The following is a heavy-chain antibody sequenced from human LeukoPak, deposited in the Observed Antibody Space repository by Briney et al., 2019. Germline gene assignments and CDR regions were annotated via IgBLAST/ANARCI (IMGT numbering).Heavy chain of an antibody. J-gene: IGHJ4*02. D-gene: IGHD1-14*01. Sequence: GESLRLSCVASGFIFSDFGMTWVRQAPGKGLEWVSVLYSDGNTKYADSVQGRFTISRDNSKNTLYLEMNSLSPDDTAVYYCARGVEPLAANTLAYWGQGTLVTVSS. CDR1: GFIFSDFG. CDR3: ARGVEPLAANTLAY. CDR2: LYSDGNT. V-gene: IGHV3-53*01.